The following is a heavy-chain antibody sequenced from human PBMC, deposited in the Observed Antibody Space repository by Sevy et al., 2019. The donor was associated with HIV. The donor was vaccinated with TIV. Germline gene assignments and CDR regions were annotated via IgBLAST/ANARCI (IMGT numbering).Heavy chain of an antibody. V-gene: IGHV3-7*01. CDR3: ARDRVVVAAIRMENWFDP. CDR2: IKQDGSEK. CDR1: GFTFSSYW. Sequence: GGSLRLSCAASGFTFSSYWMSWVRQAPGKGLEWVANIKQDGSEKYYVDSVKGRFTISRDNAKNSLYLQMSSLRAEDTAVYYCARDRVVVAAIRMENWFDPWGQGTLVTVSS. D-gene: IGHD2-15*01. J-gene: IGHJ5*02.